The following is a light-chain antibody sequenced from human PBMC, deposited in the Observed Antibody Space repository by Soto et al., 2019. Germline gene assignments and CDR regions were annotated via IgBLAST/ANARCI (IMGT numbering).Light chain of an antibody. CDR1: QTISNW. J-gene: IGKJ1*01. CDR2: DAS. CDR3: QQYNSYWRT. V-gene: IGKV1-5*01. Sequence: DIQMTQSLSTLSASLGDRVTITCRASQTISNWLAWYQQKPGKAPKLLIYDASSLESGVPSRFSGSGSGTEFTLTISSLQPDDFATYYCQQYNSYWRTFGQGTKVDIK.